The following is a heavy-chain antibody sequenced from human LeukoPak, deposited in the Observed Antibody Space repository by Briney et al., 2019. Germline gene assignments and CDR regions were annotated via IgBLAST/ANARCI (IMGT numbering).Heavy chain of an antibody. V-gene: IGHV3-64D*06. J-gene: IGHJ4*02. CDR1: GFTFSTFA. CDR2: ISSDGDRT. Sequence: GGSLRLSCSVSGFTFSTFAMHWVRQAPGKGLESVSAISSDGDRTYYADSVEGRFTVSRDNSKNTLYLQMSSLRAEDTAVYYCARWNQYTGSDVAAYWGQGALVTVSP. CDR3: ARWNQYTGSDVAAY. D-gene: IGHD5-12*01.